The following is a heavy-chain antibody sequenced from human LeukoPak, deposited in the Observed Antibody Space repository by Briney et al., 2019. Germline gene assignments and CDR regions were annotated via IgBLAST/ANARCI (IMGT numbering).Heavy chain of an antibody. D-gene: IGHD6-13*01. J-gene: IGHJ4*02. CDR3: VKAGSSSRYGFDY. CDR1: GFTFSSYA. CDR2: ISGSGGST. V-gene: IGHV3-23*01. Sequence: GGCLRLSCAASGFTFSSYAMSWVRQPPGKGLEWVSAISGSGGSTYYADSVKGRFTISRDNSKNTLYLQMSSLRAEDTAVYYCVKAGSSSRYGFDYWGQGTLVTVSA.